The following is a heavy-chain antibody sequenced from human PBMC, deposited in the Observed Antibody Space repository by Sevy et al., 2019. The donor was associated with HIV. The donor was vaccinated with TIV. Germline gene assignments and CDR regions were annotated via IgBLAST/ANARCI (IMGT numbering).Heavy chain of an antibody. Sequence: ASVKVSCKASGYPFSNYGISWVRQAPGQGLEWMGWISPYNGDTSYAQKFQGRVTVTTDTSTSTAYMELRSLRSDDTAIHYCARELAYCDGDCSRAEYFQHWGQGALVTVSS. CDR1: GYPFSNYG. J-gene: IGHJ1*01. V-gene: IGHV1-18*01. CDR2: ISPYNGDT. D-gene: IGHD2-21*02. CDR3: ARELAYCDGDCSRAEYFQH.